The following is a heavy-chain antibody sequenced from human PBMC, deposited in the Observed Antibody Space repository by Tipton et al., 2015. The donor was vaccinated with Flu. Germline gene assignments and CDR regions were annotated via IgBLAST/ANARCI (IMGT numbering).Heavy chain of an antibody. V-gene: IGHV4-59*01. J-gene: IGHJ4*02. CDR2: IYYSGST. Sequence: LVKPSETLSLTCTVSGGSISSYYWGWIRQPPGKGLEWIGYIYYSGSTNYNPSLKSRVTISVDTSKNQFALRLSPVTAADTAVYYCAIYKTAPNYYFDCWGQGTLVTVSS. D-gene: IGHD5-18*01. CDR3: AIYKTAPNYYFDC. CDR1: GGSISSYY.